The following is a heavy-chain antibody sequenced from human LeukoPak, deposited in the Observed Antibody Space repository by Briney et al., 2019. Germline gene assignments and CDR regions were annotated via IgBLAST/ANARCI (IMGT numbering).Heavy chain of an antibody. CDR2: IYYSGST. V-gene: IGHV4-59*01. CDR3: AREGGYNSLDY. D-gene: IGHD5-24*01. CDR1: GGSISSYY. J-gene: IGHJ4*02. Sequence: SETLSLTCAVSGGSISSYYWSWIRQPPGKGLEWIGYIYYSGSTNYNPSLKSRVTISVDTSKNQFSLKLSSVTAADTAVYYCAREGGYNSLDYWGQGTLVTVSS.